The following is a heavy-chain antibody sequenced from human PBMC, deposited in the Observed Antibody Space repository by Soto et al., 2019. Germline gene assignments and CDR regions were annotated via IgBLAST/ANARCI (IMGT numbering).Heavy chain of an antibody. V-gene: IGHV3-23*01. J-gene: IGHJ5*01. Sequence: EVQLLESGGGLVQPGGSLRLSCAVSGFTFSSYAMTWVRQAPGKGLEWVSTISGGGSTTYYADSVKGRFTISKDNSKNTGHLQMNSLRAEDTAVYYCASDRPVNWNLLSPGDNWFDSWGQGTLVTVSS. CDR2: ISGGGSTT. D-gene: IGHD1-1*01. CDR1: GFTFSSYA. CDR3: ASDRPVNWNLLSPGDNWFDS.